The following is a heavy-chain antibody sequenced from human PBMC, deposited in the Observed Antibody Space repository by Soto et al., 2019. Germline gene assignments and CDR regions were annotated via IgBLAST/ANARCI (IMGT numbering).Heavy chain of an antibody. CDR3: AYSSTPFDS. D-gene: IGHD6-13*01. Sequence: EVQLLESGGGLVQPGGSLRLSCAASGFTFSSYAMSWVRQAPGKGLEWVSAISGSGGSTYYADSVKGRFTISRDNSKNTMYLQMKSMRAKDTAVYYCAYSSTPFDSWSQGTLVTVSS. V-gene: IGHV3-23*01. J-gene: IGHJ4*02. CDR2: ISGSGGST. CDR1: GFTFSSYA.